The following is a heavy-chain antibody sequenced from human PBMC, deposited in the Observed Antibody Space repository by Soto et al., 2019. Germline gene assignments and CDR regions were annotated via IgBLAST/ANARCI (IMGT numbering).Heavy chain of an antibody. CDR2: ISYDGSNK. CDR1: GFTFSSYA. D-gene: IGHD6-6*01. Sequence: GGSLRLSCAASGFTFSSYAMHWVRQAPGKGLEWVAVISYDGSNKYYADSVKGRFTISRDNSKNTLYLQMNSLRAEDTAVYYCARALTQYSSSSNAFDIWGPGTMVTVSS. J-gene: IGHJ3*02. V-gene: IGHV3-30-3*01. CDR3: ARALTQYSSSSNAFDI.